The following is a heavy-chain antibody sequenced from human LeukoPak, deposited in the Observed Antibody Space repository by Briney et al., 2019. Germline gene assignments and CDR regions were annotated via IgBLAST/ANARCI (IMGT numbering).Heavy chain of an antibody. J-gene: IGHJ4*02. CDR1: GFTFSNYA. Sequence: GGSLRLSCAASGFTFSNYAMSWVRQGPGKGLEWVSNIGTSAGSTYYADSVKGRFTISRDNSKNTLYLQMNSLRAEDTAVYYCAKDAPGYYYGSGSYWWGQGTLVTVSS. CDR2: IGTSAGST. V-gene: IGHV3-23*01. CDR3: AKDAPGYYYGSGSYW. D-gene: IGHD3-10*01.